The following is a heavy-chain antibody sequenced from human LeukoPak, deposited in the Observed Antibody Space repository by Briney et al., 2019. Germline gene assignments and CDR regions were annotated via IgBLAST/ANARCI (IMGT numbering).Heavy chain of an antibody. CDR2: IYSGGST. D-gene: IGHD6-6*01. CDR3: AKVPKIAARPDY. J-gene: IGHJ4*02. CDR1: GFTVSSNY. V-gene: IGHV3-53*01. Sequence: PGGSLRLSCAASGFTVSSNYMSWVRQAPGKGLEWVSVIYSGGSTYYADSVKGRFTISRDNSKNTLYLQMNSLRAEDTAVYYCAKVPKIAARPDYWGQGTLVTVSS.